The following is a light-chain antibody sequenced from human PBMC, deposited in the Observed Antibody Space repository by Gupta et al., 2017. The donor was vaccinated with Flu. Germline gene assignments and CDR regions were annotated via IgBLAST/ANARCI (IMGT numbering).Light chain of an antibody. V-gene: IGLV3-1*01. CDR2: QDD. CDR3: QERDSSTVV. J-gene: IGLJ3*02. Sequence: SPGQSATITCSGDEWGEKYSHRYQQKPAHSPVLVIYQDDHRPSGIPVRFSGSSTANTATLTIRGTEAMDDADYYSQERDSSTVVFGGGTKLTVL. CDR1: EWGEKY.